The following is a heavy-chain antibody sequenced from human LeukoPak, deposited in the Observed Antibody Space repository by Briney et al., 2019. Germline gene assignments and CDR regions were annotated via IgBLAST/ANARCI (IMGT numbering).Heavy chain of an antibody. Sequence: GESLKISCKASGYSFNTYGIGWVRQMPGKGLEWMAIIYPGDSDTRYSPSFQGQVTISADKSISTTYLQWSSLKASDTAMFYCARVDFSSSSFGLWGQGTLVTVSS. CDR3: ARVDFSSSSFGL. CDR1: GYSFNTYG. V-gene: IGHV5-51*01. CDR2: IYPGDSDT. D-gene: IGHD6-6*01. J-gene: IGHJ4*02.